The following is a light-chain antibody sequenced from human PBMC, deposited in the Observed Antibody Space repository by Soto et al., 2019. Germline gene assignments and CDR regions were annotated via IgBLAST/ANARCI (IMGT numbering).Light chain of an antibody. CDR3: QQYNNWPWT. CDR1: QSVSSSY. Sequence: EILLTQSPSILSLSPGERATLSCRASQSVSSSYLAWYQQKPGQAPRLLIYGASRRATGFPARFSGSGSGTDFTLTISSLQSEDFAVYYCQQYNNWPWTFGQGTKVDI. CDR2: GAS. J-gene: IGKJ1*01. V-gene: IGKV3-15*01.